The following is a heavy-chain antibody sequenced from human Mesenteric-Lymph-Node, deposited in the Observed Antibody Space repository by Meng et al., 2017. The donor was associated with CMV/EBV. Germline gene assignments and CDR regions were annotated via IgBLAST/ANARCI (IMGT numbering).Heavy chain of an antibody. J-gene: IGHJ4*02. CDR1: GFTFSSYA. D-gene: IGHD3-10*01. CDR2: ISYDGSNK. CDR3: ARQDGEGMYYFDY. V-gene: IGHV3-30-3*01. Sequence: GGSLRLSCAASGFTFSSYAMHWVRQAPGKGLEWVAVISYDGSNKYYADSVKGRFTISRDNSKNTLYLQMNSLRAEDTAVYYCARQDGEGMYYFDYWGQGALVTVSS.